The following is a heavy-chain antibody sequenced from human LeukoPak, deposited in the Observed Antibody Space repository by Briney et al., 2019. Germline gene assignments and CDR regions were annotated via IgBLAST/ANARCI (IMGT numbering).Heavy chain of an antibody. CDR1: GGTFSSYA. CDR2: IIPIFGTA. J-gene: IGHJ3*02. Sequence: GASVKVSCKASGGTFSSYAISWVRQAPGQGLEWMGGIIPIFGTANYAQKFQGRVTITTDESTSTAYMELSSLRSEDTAVYYRARGDSSSLHFDAFDIWGQGTMVTVSS. V-gene: IGHV1-69*05. D-gene: IGHD6-13*01. CDR3: ARGDSSSLHFDAFDI.